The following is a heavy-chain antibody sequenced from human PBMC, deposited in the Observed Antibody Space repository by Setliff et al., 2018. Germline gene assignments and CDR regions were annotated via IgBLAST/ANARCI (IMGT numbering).Heavy chain of an antibody. CDR3: TRLYHYASRGTNYSGMDV. CDR1: GFSFSNYW. V-gene: IGHV3-74*01. Sequence: PGGSLSLSCAASGFSFSNYWMHWVRQAPGKGLVWVSRINSDGSSTIYADPVKGRFTISRDSAKNTVYLQMNSLRAEDTAVYHCTRLYHYASRGTNYSGMDVWGQGTTVTVSS. J-gene: IGHJ6*02. D-gene: IGHD3-10*01. CDR2: INSDGSST.